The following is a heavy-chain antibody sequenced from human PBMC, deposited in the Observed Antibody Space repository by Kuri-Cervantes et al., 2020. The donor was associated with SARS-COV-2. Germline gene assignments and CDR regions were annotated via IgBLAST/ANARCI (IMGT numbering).Heavy chain of an antibody. CDR1: GFSFSSYA. V-gene: IGHV3-33*08. CDR3: ARDLVVSSGWDYYMDV. Sequence: GESLKISCATSGFSFSSYAMHWVRQAPGKGPEWVAVIWYDGSNKYYADSVKGRFTISRDNSKNTLYLQMNSLRAEDTAVYYCARDLVVSSGWDYYMDVWGKGTTVTVSS. J-gene: IGHJ6*03. CDR2: IWYDGSNK. D-gene: IGHD6-19*01.